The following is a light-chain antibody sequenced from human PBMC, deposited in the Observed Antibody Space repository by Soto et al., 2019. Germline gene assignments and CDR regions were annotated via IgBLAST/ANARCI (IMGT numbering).Light chain of an antibody. CDR2: GAF. J-gene: IGKJ2*01. CDR1: QRIANF. CDR3: QQSYNTPRT. V-gene: IGKV1-39*01. Sequence: DIPMTQSPSSLSAFVGDRVTITCRASQRIANFLNWYQQKPGQAPQLLVYGAFSLKSGGPSRFSGSGSGTDFTLTISSLQPEDFATYYCQQSYNTPRTFGQGTNVEIK.